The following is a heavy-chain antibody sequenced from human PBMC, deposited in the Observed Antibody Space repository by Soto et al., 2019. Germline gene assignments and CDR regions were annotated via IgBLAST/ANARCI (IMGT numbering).Heavy chain of an antibody. CDR3: ARWDYEFDY. CDR2: IYYDGSA. J-gene: IGHJ4*02. D-gene: IGHD4-17*01. Sequence: NPSETLSLTCTVSGGSISSGPYYWGWIRQPPGKGLEWIGTIYYDGSAYYNPSLKSRVTVSVDTSKKQFSLKLGSVTAADTAVYYCARWDYEFDYWGQGALVTVSS. V-gene: IGHV4-39*01. CDR1: GGSISSGPYY.